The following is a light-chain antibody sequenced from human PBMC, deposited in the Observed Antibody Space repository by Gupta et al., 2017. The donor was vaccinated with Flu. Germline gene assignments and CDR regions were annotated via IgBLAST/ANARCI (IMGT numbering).Light chain of an antibody. V-gene: IGKV4-1*01. CDR2: WAS. J-gene: IGKJ1*01. CDR3: QRYYSTPRT. Sequence: SLGEGATINCKSSQSVLYSSNDKNYLAWYQQKPRQPPKLLIYWASTRESGVPDRFSGSASGTDFTLTISILHAEDVAVYYCQRYYSTPRTFGPGTRVEIK. CDR1: QSVLYSSNDKNY.